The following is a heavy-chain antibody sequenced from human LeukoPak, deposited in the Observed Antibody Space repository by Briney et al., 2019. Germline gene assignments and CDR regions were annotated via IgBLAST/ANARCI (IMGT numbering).Heavy chain of an antibody. CDR1: GFTFSSYW. CDR3: ARWGVGATDESAFDI. V-gene: IGHV3-7*03. D-gene: IGHD1-26*01. J-gene: IGHJ3*02. Sequence: GGSLRLSCAASGFTFSSYWMSWVRQAPGKGLEWVANIKQDGSEKYYVDSVKGRFTISRDNAKNSLYLQMNSLRAEDTAVYYCARWGVGATDESAFDIWGQGTMVTVSS. CDR2: IKQDGSEK.